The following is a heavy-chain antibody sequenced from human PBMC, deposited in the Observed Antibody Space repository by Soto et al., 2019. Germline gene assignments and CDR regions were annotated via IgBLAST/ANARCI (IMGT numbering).Heavy chain of an antibody. D-gene: IGHD5-18*01. V-gene: IGHV5-51*01. Sequence: RGESLTISCKVSGYSFTSYWIVWVLQMPGKGLEWMGIIYPGDSDTRYSPSFQGQVTISADKSISTAYLQWSSLKASDTAMYYCARSSYGNYYYYGMDVWGQGTTVTVSS. CDR2: IYPGDSDT. CDR1: GYSFTSYW. CDR3: ARSSYGNYYYYGMDV. J-gene: IGHJ6*01.